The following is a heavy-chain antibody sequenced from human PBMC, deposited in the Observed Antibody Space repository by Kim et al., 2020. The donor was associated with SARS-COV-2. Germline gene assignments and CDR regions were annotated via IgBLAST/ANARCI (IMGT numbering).Heavy chain of an antibody. V-gene: IGHV3-33*06. CDR2: IWYDGSNK. CDR1: GFTFSSYG. Sequence: GGSLRLSCAASGFTFSSYGMHWVRQAPGKGLEWVAVIWYDGSNKYYADSVKGRFTISRDNSKNTLYLQMNSLRAEDTAVYYCAKAADCSGGSCYYNGMDVWGRGTTVSVSS. CDR3: AKAADCSGGSCYYNGMDV. J-gene: IGHJ6*01. D-gene: IGHD2-15*01.